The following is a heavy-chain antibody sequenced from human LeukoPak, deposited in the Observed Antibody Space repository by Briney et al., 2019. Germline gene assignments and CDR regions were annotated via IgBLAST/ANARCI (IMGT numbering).Heavy chain of an antibody. CDR2: IYYSGST. CDR1: GCSISSSSYY. J-gene: IGHJ5*02. CDR3: ARGSSAWYRNWFDP. Sequence: SETLSLTCTVSGCSISSSSYYWGWIRQPPGKGLVWSGSIYYSGSTYYNPSLKSRVTISVDTSKKQFSLKLSFVTAAHTAVHYCARGSSAWYRNWFDPWGQATLVTVSS. D-gene: IGHD6-19*01. V-gene: IGHV4-39*01.